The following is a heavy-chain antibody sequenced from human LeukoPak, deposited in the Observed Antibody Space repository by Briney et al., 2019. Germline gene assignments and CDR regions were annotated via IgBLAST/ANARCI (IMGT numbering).Heavy chain of an antibody. CDR1: GGSISSSSYY. J-gene: IGHJ4*02. D-gene: IGHD3-10*01. CDR3: ARLYYYGSGSYQRVVDY. V-gene: IGHV4-39*01. CDR2: IYYSGST. Sequence: PSETLSLTCTVSGGSISSSSYYWGWIRQPPGKGLEWIGSIYYSGSTYYNPSLKSRVTISVDTSKNQFSLKLSSVTAADTAVYYCARLYYYGSGSYQRVVDYWGQGTLVTVSS.